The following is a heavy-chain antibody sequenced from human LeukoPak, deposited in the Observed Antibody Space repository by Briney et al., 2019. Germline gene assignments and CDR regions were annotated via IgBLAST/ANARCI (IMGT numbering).Heavy chain of an antibody. CDR2: IYSTGST. Sequence: KASETLSLTCTVSGGSISSYYWSWIRQPAGKGLEWIGRIYSTGSTNYNPSLKSRVTMSVDTSKNQFSLRLRPVTAADTAVYYCARQIASAGTAGFDFWGQGALVTVSS. D-gene: IGHD6-13*01. CDR3: ARQIASAGTAGFDF. CDR1: GGSISSYY. V-gene: IGHV4-4*07. J-gene: IGHJ4*02.